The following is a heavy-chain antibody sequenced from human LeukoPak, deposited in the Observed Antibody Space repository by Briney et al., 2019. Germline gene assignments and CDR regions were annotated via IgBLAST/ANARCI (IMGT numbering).Heavy chain of an antibody. CDR3: ARLTGSDSNN. CDR2: IYHSGST. D-gene: IGHD4/OR15-4a*01. Sequence: PSETLSLTCAVSGYSNSRGYYWGWSRQPPGKGLEWIGSIYHSGSTYYNPSLKSRVTISVDKSKNQFSLKLSSVTAADTAVYYCARLTGSDSNNWGQGTLVTVSS. J-gene: IGHJ4*02. CDR1: GYSNSRGYY. V-gene: IGHV4-38-2*01.